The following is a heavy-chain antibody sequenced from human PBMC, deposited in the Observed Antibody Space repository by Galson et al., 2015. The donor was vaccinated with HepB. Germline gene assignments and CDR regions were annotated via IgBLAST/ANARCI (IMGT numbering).Heavy chain of an antibody. D-gene: IGHD3-9*01. Sequence: SETLSLTCTVSGGSISSYYWSWIRQPAGKGLEWIGRIYTSGSTNYNPSLKSRVTMSVDTSKNQFSLKLSSVTAADTAVYYCARNGYDILTGLTSAVSGWFDPWGQGTLVTVSS. CDR1: GGSISSYY. CDR2: IYTSGST. J-gene: IGHJ5*02. V-gene: IGHV4-4*07. CDR3: ARNGYDILTGLTSAVSGWFDP.